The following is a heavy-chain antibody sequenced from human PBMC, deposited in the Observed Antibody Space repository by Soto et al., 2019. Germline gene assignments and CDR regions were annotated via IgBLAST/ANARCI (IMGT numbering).Heavy chain of an antibody. CDR2: IYYSGST. CDR3: ARDRLESYDFWSGYLN. Sequence: TLSLTCTFSGGSISSGDYYWSWIRQPPGKGLEWIGYIYYSGSTYYNPSLKSRVTISVDTSKNQFSLKLSSVTAADTAVYYCARDRLESYDFWSGYLNWGQGTLVTVSS. V-gene: IGHV4-30-4*01. J-gene: IGHJ4*02. D-gene: IGHD3-3*01. CDR1: GGSISSGDYY.